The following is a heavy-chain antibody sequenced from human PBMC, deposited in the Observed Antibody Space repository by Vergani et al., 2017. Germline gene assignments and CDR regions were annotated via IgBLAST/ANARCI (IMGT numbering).Heavy chain of an antibody. CDR2: ISSSSSYI. Sequence: EVQLVESGGGLVKPGGSLRLSCAASGFTFSSYSMNWDRQAPGKGLEWVSSISSSSSYIYYADSVKGRFTISRDNAKNSLYLQMNSLRAEDTAVYYCARDTLYCSGGSCYPYYFDYWGQGTLVTVSS. D-gene: IGHD2-15*01. J-gene: IGHJ4*02. V-gene: IGHV3-21*01. CDR1: GFTFSSYS. CDR3: ARDTLYCSGGSCYPYYFDY.